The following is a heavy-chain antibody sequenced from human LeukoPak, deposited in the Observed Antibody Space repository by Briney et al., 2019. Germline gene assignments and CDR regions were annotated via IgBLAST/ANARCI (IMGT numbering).Heavy chain of an antibody. V-gene: IGHV4-61*02. CDR2: IYTSGST. CDR1: GNSISSGDNY. Sequence: SETLSLTCTVSGNSISSGDNYWSWIRQPAGKGLEWIGRIYTSGSTNYNPSLKSRVTISGDTSKNQFSLKLSSVTAADTAVYYCARESFGVRGYYYYYMDVWGKGTTVTISS. D-gene: IGHD3-10*02. CDR3: ARESFGVRGYYYYYMDV. J-gene: IGHJ6*03.